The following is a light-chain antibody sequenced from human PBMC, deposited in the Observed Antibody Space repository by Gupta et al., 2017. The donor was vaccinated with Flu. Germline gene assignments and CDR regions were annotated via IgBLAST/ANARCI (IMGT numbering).Light chain of an antibody. V-gene: IGLV2-11*01. J-gene: IGLJ2*01. CDR3: CSSADSYTPYLV. CDR2: YVS. Sequence: QSALTQPRPAAWFPGRSSTISCTGTSSDVGGYNHVSWYHQHPAKAPNLMIFYVSKRPPGGSDRFSCANSSDTASPTISALQAEDEADYYYCSSADSYTPYLVFGGGTKLTVI. CDR1: SSDVGGYNH.